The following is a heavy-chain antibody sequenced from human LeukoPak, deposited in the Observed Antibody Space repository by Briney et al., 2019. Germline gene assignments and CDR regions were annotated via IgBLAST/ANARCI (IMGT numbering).Heavy chain of an antibody. J-gene: IGHJ4*02. CDR2: INHSGST. CDR1: GGPFIGYY. D-gene: IGHD3/OR15-3a*01. V-gene: IGHV4-34*01. Sequence: SEALFLTCAVYGGPFIGYYWGWIRQPPGKGLEWIEEINHSGSTYYNASLKSEVSISIDTSRNQLSLRHTTVTAADTAVYYCARQTGSGLFILPGGEGTLVTVSS. CDR3: ARQTGSGLFILP.